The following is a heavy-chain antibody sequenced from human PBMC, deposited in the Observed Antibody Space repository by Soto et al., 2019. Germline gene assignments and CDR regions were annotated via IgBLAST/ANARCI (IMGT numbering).Heavy chain of an antibody. CDR2: IYYSGST. CDR3: ARGSSSSRRPLGPYNWFDP. D-gene: IGHD6-6*01. CDR1: GGSVSSSSYY. J-gene: IGHJ5*02. V-gene: IGHV4-39*01. Sequence: XTLSLPCTVSGGSVSSSSYYWGWIRQPPGKGLEWIGSIYYSGSTYYNPSLKSRFTISVDTSKNQFSLKLSSVTAADTAVYYCARGSSSSRRPLGPYNWFDPWGQGTLGTVS.